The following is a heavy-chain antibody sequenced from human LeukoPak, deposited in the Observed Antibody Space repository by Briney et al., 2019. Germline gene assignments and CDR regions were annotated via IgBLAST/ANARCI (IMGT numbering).Heavy chain of an antibody. J-gene: IGHJ3*02. Sequence: GGSLRLSCAASGFTFSNYGMHWVRQAPGKGLEWVAVIWYEGSTKYYADSVKGRFTISRDNSRNAVYLQMNSLRAEDTAVYYCAREGVGDCSGGTCYSNGFDIWGLGTMVTVSS. V-gene: IGHV3-33*01. CDR3: AREGVGDCSGGTCYSNGFDI. CDR2: IWYEGSTK. D-gene: IGHD2-15*01. CDR1: GFTFSNYG.